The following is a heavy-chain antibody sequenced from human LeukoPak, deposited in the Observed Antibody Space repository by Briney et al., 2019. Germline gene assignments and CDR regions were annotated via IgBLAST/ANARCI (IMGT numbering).Heavy chain of an antibody. J-gene: IGHJ4*02. Sequence: PGGSLRLSCAASGFTFSSYGMHWVRQAPGKGLEWVAVISYDGGNKYYADSVKGRFTISRDNSKNTLYLQMNSLRAEDTAVYYCARVVWVFGVVIMPIDYWGQGTLVTVSS. D-gene: IGHD3-3*01. V-gene: IGHV3-30*03. CDR3: ARVVWVFGVVIMPIDY. CDR1: GFTFSSYG. CDR2: ISYDGGNK.